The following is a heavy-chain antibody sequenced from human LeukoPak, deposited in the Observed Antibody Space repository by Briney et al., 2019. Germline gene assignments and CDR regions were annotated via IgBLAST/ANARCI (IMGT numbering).Heavy chain of an antibody. D-gene: IGHD2-15*01. CDR2: ISAYNGNT. CDR1: GYTFTGYG. V-gene: IGHV1-18*01. Sequence: ASVKVSCKASGYTFTGYGISWVRQAPGQGLEWMGWISAYNGNTNYAQKLQGRVTMTTDTSTSTAYMELRSLRSDDTAVYYCAREQLYCSGGSCYSVSDYWGQGTLVTVSS. J-gene: IGHJ4*02. CDR3: AREQLYCSGGSCYSVSDY.